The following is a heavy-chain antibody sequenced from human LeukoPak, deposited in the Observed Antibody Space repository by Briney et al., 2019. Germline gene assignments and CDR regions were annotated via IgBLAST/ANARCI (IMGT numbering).Heavy chain of an antibody. J-gene: IGHJ4*02. CDR3: AKGAGYSSGWYFDY. D-gene: IGHD6-19*01. Sequence: PGGSLRLSCAASGFTFSSYAMSWVRQAPGKGLEWVSAISSSGGSTYYADSVKGRFTISRDNSNNTLYLQMNSLRAEDTAVYYCAKGAGYSSGWYFDYWGQGTLVTVSS. V-gene: IGHV3-23*01. CDR2: ISSSGGST. CDR1: GFTFSSYA.